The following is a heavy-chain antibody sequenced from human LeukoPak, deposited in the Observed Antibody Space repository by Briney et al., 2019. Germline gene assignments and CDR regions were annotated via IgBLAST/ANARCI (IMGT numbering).Heavy chain of an antibody. V-gene: IGHV3-30*03. D-gene: IGHD3-10*01. Sequence: PGRSLRLSCVASGFIFSNYGMHWVRQAPGKGLEGVAVISYDGRKTYYADSVKARLTTSRDKSRNTLYLQMNSLRAEDTAVYYCARSLCGSGSYYDAFDIWGQGTMVAVSS. J-gene: IGHJ3*02. CDR1: GFIFSNYG. CDR3: ARSLCGSGSYYDAFDI. CDR2: ISYDGRKT.